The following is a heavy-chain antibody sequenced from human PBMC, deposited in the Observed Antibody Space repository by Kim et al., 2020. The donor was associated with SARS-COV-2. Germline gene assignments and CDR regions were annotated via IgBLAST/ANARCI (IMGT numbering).Heavy chain of an antibody. Sequence: SETLSLTCTVSGCSISSYYWSWIRQPPGKGLEWIGYICYSGSTNYNPSLKSRVTISVDTSKNQFSLKLSSVTAADTAVYYCSRGFDYWGQGTLVTVSS. V-gene: IGHV4-59*13. CDR2: ICYSGST. J-gene: IGHJ4*02. CDR1: GCSISSYY. CDR3: SRGFDY.